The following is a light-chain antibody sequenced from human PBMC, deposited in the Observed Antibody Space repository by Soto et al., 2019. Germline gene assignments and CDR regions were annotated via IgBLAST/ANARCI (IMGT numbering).Light chain of an antibody. CDR3: SSYTSSNTLV. J-gene: IGLJ2*01. CDR1: SSDVGGYNS. V-gene: IGLV2-14*01. CDR2: DVS. Sequence: QSALTQPASVSGSPGQSIAISCTGTSSDVGGYNSVSWYQQHPGKAPKLMIYDVSYRPSGVSKRFSGSKSGNTASLTISGLQADDEADYYCSSYTSSNTLVFGAGTKLTVL.